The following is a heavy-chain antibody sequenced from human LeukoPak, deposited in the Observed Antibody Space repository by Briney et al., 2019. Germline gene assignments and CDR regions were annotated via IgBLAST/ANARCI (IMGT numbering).Heavy chain of an antibody. V-gene: IGHV4-39*01. J-gene: IGHJ6*03. CDR3: ARRNCSGGSCYSLDYYYYTDV. D-gene: IGHD2-15*01. CDR1: GGSLSSSSYY. Sequence: PSETLSLTCTVSGGSLSSSSYYWGWIRQPPGKGLEWIGSNYYSGSPYYNPSLKGRVTIFVDTSQNQVSLKLISVTAAAPAVSYCARRNCSGGSCYSLDYYYYTDVWGKGTTVTV. CDR2: NYYSGSP.